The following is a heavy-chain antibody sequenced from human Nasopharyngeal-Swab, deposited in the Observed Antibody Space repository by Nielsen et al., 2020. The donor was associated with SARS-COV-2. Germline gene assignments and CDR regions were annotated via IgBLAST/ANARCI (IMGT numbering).Heavy chain of an antibody. CDR3: AADSGSYFGYYYYGMDV. CDR2: ISSSSSYI. Sequence: GGSLRLSCAASGFTFSSYSMNWVRQAPGKGLEWVSSISSSSSYIYYADSVKGRFTISRDNAKNSLYLQMNSLRAEDTAVYCCAADSGSYFGYYYYGMDVWGQGTTVTVSS. J-gene: IGHJ6*02. CDR1: GFTFSSYS. V-gene: IGHV3-21*01. D-gene: IGHD1-26*01.